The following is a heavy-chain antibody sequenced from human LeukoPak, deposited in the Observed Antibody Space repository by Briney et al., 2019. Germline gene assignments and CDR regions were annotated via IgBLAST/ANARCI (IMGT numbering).Heavy chain of an antibody. D-gene: IGHD3-22*01. CDR1: GGSFSGYY. Sequence: SETLSLTCAVYGGSFSGYYWSWIRQPPGKGLEWIGEINHSGSTNYNPSLKSRVTISVDTSKSQFSLKLSSVTAADTAVYCCARASSGYYYSNYYYYMDVWGKGTTVTISS. J-gene: IGHJ6*03. V-gene: IGHV4-34*01. CDR3: ARASSGYYYSNYYYYMDV. CDR2: INHSGST.